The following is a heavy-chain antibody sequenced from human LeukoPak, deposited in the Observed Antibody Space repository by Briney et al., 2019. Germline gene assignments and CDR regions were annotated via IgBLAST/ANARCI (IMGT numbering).Heavy chain of an antibody. V-gene: IGHV1-18*01. J-gene: IGHJ6*03. CDR3: AREPGSYYDSSGYYLGYYYYYMDV. Sequence: ASVKVSCKASGYTFTSYGISWVRQAPGQGLEWMGWISAYNGNTNYAQKLQGRVTMTTDTSTSTAYMELRSLRSDDTAVYYCAREPGSYYDSSGYYLGYYYYYMDVWGKGTTVTVSS. CDR1: GYTFTSYG. CDR2: ISAYNGNT. D-gene: IGHD3-22*01.